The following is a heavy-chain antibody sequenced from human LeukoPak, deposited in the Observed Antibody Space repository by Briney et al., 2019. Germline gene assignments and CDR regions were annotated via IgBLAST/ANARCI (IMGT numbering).Heavy chain of an antibody. Sequence: GASVKVSCKASGGTFSSYAISWVRQAPGQGLEWMGGIIPIFGTANYARKFQGRVTITADESTSTAYMELSSLRSEDTAVYYCARSSSGWYLVRYWGQGTLVTVSS. CDR2: IIPIFGTA. CDR1: GGTFSSYA. CDR3: ARSSSGWYLVRY. D-gene: IGHD6-19*01. V-gene: IGHV1-69*13. J-gene: IGHJ4*02.